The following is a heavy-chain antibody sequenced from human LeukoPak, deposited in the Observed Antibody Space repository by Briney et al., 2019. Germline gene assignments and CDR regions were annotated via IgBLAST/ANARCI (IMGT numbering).Heavy chain of an antibody. Sequence: SETLSLTCTVSGVSISSDDYFWGWIRQSPGKGLEWIASVSYSGTVYYNPSLESRVTISLDTSKNQFSLKLSSVTAADTAVYYCTRMVVAARFDYWGQGTLVTVSS. J-gene: IGHJ4*02. D-gene: IGHD2-15*01. CDR3: TRMVVAARFDY. CDR1: GVSISSDDYF. V-gene: IGHV4-39*07. CDR2: VSYSGTV.